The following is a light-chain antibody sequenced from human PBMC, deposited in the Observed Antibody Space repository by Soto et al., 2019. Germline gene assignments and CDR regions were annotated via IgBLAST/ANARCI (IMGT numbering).Light chain of an antibody. CDR1: QSVSSNF. Sequence: ELVLTQSPGTLSLSPGERATLSCRASQSVSSNFLAWYQQKPGQAPRLLVYGASSRATGIPDRFSGSGSGTDFTLTISKLEPADFAVYYCQQYDNSLWTFGQGTRVEVK. J-gene: IGKJ1*01. CDR3: QQYDNSLWT. V-gene: IGKV3-20*01. CDR2: GAS.